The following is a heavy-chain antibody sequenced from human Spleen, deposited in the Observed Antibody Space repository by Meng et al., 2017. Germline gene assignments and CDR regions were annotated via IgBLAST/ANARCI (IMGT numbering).Heavy chain of an antibody. CDR1: GFIFTSHE. V-gene: IGHV3-48*03. CDR3: ARGPFDISARILDGFDM. CDR2: ISSTGKTK. J-gene: IGHJ3*02. Sequence: GGSLRLSCAASGFIFTSHEMNWIRQAPGKGLEWVSYISSTGKTKFYADSVKGRFTISRDNAEKSLYLQMNSLTAEDTAVYYCARGPFDISARILDGFDMWGQGTMVTVSS. D-gene: IGHD3-9*01.